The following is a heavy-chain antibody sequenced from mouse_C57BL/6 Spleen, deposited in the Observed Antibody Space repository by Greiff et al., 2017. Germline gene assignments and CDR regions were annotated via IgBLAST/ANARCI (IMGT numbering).Heavy chain of an antibody. CDR2: IYPGDGDT. V-gene: IGHV1-82*01. CDR1: GYAFSSSW. Sequence: VQLQQSGPELVKPGASVKISCKASGYAFSSSWMNWVKQRPGKGLEWIGRIYPGDGDTNYNGKFKGKATLTADKSSSTAYMQLSSLTSEDSAVYFCARSDYSNYVDYWGQGTTLTVSS. J-gene: IGHJ2*01. D-gene: IGHD2-5*01. CDR3: ARSDYSNYVDY.